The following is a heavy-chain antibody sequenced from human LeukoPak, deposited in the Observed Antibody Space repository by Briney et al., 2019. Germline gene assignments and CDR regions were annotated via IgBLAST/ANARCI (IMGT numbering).Heavy chain of an antibody. J-gene: IGHJ4*02. V-gene: IGHV3-48*02. D-gene: IGHD4-23*01. Sequence: GGSLRLSCAASGFTFSSYNMHWVRQAPGKGLEWISSVNTNSGRIYYGDSVKGRFTISRDNAEKSLHLHMSSLREEDTAVYYCAREFSGTSEFDYWGQGILVAVYS. CDR1: GFTFSSYN. CDR3: AREFSGTSEFDY. CDR2: VNTNSGRI.